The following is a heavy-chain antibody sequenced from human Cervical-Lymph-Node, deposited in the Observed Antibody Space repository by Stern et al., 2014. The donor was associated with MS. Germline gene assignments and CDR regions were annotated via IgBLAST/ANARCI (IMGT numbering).Heavy chain of an antibody. CDR1: GLTFSSYT. Sequence: EVQLVESGGGLVKPGESLRLSCAASGLTFSSYTMTWVRQAPGKGLEWVSSISDSSTYIYYADSVKGRFTISRDNAKNSLYLQMNSLRAEDTAVYYCATLGTLTGPIETWGQGTLVTVSS. CDR3: ATLGTLTGPIET. CDR2: ISDSSTYI. V-gene: IGHV3-21*01. J-gene: IGHJ5*02. D-gene: IGHD3-9*01.